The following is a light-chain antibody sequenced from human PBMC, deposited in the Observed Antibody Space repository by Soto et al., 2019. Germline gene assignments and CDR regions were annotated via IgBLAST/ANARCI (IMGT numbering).Light chain of an antibody. J-gene: IGLJ3*02. V-gene: IGLV2-23*01. CDR3: FSYAGSSTSWV. CDR1: RSDVGSYTL. CDR2: EDN. Sequence: QSALTQPASVSGSPGQSITISCTGTRSDVGSYTLVSWYQQHPGRAPKLLIYEDNNRPSGISNRFSGSKSGNTASLTISGLQADDEADYYCFSYAGSSTSWVFGGGTQLTVL.